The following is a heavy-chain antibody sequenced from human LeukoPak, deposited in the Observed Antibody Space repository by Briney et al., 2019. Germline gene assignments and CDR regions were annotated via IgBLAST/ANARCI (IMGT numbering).Heavy chain of an antibody. CDR1: GYTFTSYY. D-gene: IGHD3-22*01. V-gene: IGHV1-46*01. CDR3: ARDLSAYYDSRYAFDI. J-gene: IGHJ3*02. CDR2: INPSGGST. Sequence: ASVKVSCTASGYTFTSYYMHWVRQAPGQGLEWMGIINPSGGSTSYAQKFKGRVTMTRDTSTSTVYMELSSLRSEDTAVYYCARDLSAYYDSRYAFDIWGQGTMVTVSS.